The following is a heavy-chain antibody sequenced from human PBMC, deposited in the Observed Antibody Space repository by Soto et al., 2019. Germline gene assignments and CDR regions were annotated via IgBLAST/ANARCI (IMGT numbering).Heavy chain of an antibody. CDR1: GGSVSSGSYY. V-gene: IGHV4-61*01. D-gene: IGHD3-3*01. J-gene: IGHJ6*02. CDR3: ARDLKYYDFWSGPSYYYYGMDV. Sequence: SETLSLTCTFSGGSVSSGSYYLSWIRQPPGKGPEWIGYIYYSGSTNYNPSLKSRVTISVDTSKNQFSLKLSSVTAADTAVYYCARDLKYYDFWSGPSYYYYGMDVWGQGNTVTVSS. CDR2: IYYSGST.